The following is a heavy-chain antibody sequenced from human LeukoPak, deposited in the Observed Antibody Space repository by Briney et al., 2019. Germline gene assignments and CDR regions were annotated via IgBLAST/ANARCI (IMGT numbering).Heavy chain of an antibody. CDR2: IYHSGST. CDR1: GGSITSGDYP. D-gene: IGHD5-24*01. Sequence: PSETLSLTCTVSGGSITSGDYPWSWIRQYPGKGLEWIGYIYHSGSTYYNPSLKSRLTISVDTSKNQFSLKLSSLTAADTAVYYCAREARGMATNAHDAFDIWGQGTMVTVSS. CDR3: AREARGMATNAHDAFDI. V-gene: IGHV4-31*03. J-gene: IGHJ3*02.